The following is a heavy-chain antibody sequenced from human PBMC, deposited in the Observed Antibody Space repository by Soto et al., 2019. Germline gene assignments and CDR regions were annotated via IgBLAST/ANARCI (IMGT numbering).Heavy chain of an antibody. CDR2: ISSSNTI. J-gene: IGHJ4*02. V-gene: IGHV3-48*02. D-gene: IGHD2-15*01. CDR3: ARDLLASLPLYF. Sequence: GGSLRLSCAASGFIFSDSSMNWFRQAPGKGLEWVSYISSSNTIYYADSVKGRFTISRDNAKKSLYLQMNSLRDEDTAVYYCARDLLASLPLYFWGQGTLVTVSS. CDR1: GFIFSDSS.